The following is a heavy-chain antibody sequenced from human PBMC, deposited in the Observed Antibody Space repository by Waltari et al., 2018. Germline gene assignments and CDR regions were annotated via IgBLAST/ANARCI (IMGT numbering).Heavy chain of an antibody. Sequence: EVHLVESGGGLVQPGGSLGLSCAGSGFPFSTYWMTWVRQAPGKGLEWLANIKGDGSQKNYVDSVKGRFTISRDTANNSLYLQMNSLRAEDTAVYYCARDPHYSNFDYWGQGTLVTVSS. CDR2: IKGDGSQK. V-gene: IGHV3-7*01. J-gene: IGHJ4*02. CDR1: GFPFSTYW. D-gene: IGHD4-4*01. CDR3: ARDPHYSNFDY.